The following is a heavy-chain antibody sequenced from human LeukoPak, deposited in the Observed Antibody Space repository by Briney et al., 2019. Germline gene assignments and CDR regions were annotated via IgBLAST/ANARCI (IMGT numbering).Heavy chain of an antibody. D-gene: IGHD5-24*01. CDR2: IYPGDSDT. V-gene: IGHV5-51*01. J-gene: IGHJ4*02. Sequence: GESLKISCKGSGYSFTSYWIGWVRQMPGKGLEWMGIIYPGDSDTRYSPSFQGQVTISADKSISTAYLQWSSLKASDTAMYYCARQVRRDGYGMNPIDYWGQGTLVTVSS. CDR3: ARQVRRDGYGMNPIDY. CDR1: GYSFTSYW.